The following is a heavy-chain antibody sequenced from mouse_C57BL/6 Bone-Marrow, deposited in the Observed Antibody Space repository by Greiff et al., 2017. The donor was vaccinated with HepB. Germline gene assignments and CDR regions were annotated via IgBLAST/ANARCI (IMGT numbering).Heavy chain of an antibody. J-gene: IGHJ2*01. D-gene: IGHD1-1*01. CDR1: GYTFTDYY. CDR3: ARLERIYYYGSSFSFDY. V-gene: IGHV1-19*01. CDR2: INPYNGGT. Sequence: VQLKQSGPVLVKPGASVKMSCKASGYTFTDYYMNWVKQSHGKSLEWIGVINPYNGGTSYNQKFKGKATLTVDKSSITAYMELNSLTSEDSAVYYCARLERIYYYGSSFSFDYWGQGTTLTVSS.